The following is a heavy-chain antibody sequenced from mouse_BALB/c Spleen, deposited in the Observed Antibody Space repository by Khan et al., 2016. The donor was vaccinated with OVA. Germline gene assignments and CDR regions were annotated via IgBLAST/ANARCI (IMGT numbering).Heavy chain of an antibody. CDR1: GYSFTGYF. D-gene: IGHD1-1*01. J-gene: IGHJ2*01. CDR2: INPHIGET. CDR3: ARKNGSDFDY. V-gene: IGHV1-20*01. Sequence: VQLKESGPELVKPGASVKISCKASGYSFTGYFMNWVMQSLGKNLEWIGRINPHIGETLYNQKFKGKATLTVDESSKTAFMELRSLTSEDSAVYYCARKNGSDFDYWGQGTTLTVSS.